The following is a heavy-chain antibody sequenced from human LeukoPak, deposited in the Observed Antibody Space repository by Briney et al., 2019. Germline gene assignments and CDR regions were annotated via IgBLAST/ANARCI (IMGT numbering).Heavy chain of an antibody. V-gene: IGHV5-51*01. CDR1: GYSFTSYW. CDR2: IYPGDSDT. CDR3: AKVRSGDYSEDAFDI. Sequence: GESLKISCKGSGYSFTSYWIGWVRQMPGKGLEWMGIIYPGDSDTRYSPSFQGQVTISADKSISTAYLQWSGLKASDTAMYYCAKVRSGDYSEDAFDIWGQGTMVTVS. D-gene: IGHD1-26*01. J-gene: IGHJ3*02.